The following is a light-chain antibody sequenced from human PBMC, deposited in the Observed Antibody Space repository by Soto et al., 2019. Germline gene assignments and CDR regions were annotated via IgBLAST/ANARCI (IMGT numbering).Light chain of an antibody. V-gene: IGKV3-15*01. CDR2: GAS. CDR3: QQYNTWPS. Sequence: EIVMTQSPATLSVSPGERATLSCRASQSVSSNLAWYQQKPGQAPRLLMYGASTRASGIAARFSGSGSGTEFTLTISSLQSEDFARYYCQQYNTWPSFGQGTKVEI. CDR1: QSVSSN. J-gene: IGKJ1*01.